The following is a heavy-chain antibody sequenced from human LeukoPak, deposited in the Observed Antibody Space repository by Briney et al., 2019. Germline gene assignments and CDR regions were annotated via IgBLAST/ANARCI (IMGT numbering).Heavy chain of an antibody. D-gene: IGHD2/OR15-2a*01. CDR3: ASGPDTTTYFAGYYFDY. CDR1: GYIFTGYY. J-gene: IGHJ4*02. CDR2: INPNNGVT. V-gene: IGHV1-2*02. Sequence: GASVKVSCKASGYIFTGYYMHWVRQAPGQGPEWMGWINPNNGVTNYAQKFQGRVTMTRDTSISTAYMELSRLRSDDTAVYYCASGPDTTTYFAGYYFDYWGQGTLVTVSS.